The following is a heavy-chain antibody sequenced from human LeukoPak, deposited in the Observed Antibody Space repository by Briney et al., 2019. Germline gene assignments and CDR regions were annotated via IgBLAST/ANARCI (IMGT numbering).Heavy chain of an antibody. Sequence: PSETLSLTCTVSGGSISSHYWSWIRQPPGKGLEWIGYIYYSGSTNYNPSLKSRVTISVDTSKNQFSLKLSSLTAADTAVYHCATDRGLVLGVLEWVGAFDIWGQGTMVTVSS. V-gene: IGHV4-59*11. D-gene: IGHD3-10*01. CDR3: ATDRGLVLGVLEWVGAFDI. J-gene: IGHJ3*02. CDR2: IYYSGST. CDR1: GGSISSHY.